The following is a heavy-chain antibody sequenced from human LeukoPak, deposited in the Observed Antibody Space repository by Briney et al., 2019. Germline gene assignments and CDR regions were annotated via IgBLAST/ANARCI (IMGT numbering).Heavy chain of an antibody. V-gene: IGHV4-61*02. J-gene: IGHJ2*01. CDR1: GNSISSGDNY. CDR2: IYTSGST. CDR3: ARVSSSWYQDWYFDL. D-gene: IGHD6-13*01. Sequence: PSQTLSLTCTVSGNSISSGDNYWSWIRQPAGKGLEWIGRIYTSGSTNYNPSLKSRVTISVDTSKNQFSLKLSSVTAADTAVYYCARVSSSWYQDWYFDLWGRGTLVTVSS.